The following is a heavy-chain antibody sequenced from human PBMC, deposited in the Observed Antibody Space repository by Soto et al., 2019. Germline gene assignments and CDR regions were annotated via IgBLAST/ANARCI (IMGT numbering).Heavy chain of an antibody. D-gene: IGHD3-16*01. CDR1: GDAMSSNY. V-gene: IGHV4-59*01. CDR3: ARAMGAWGTYYYDYGMDV. Sequence: QVQLQESGPGLVRPSETLSLTWTVSGDAMSSNYWSWIRQPPGKGLEWIWYVYYAGATSYNPSLKSRVTISVDTSKNQFSLKLSSVTAADTAVYYCARAMGAWGTYYYDYGMDVWGQGTTVTVSS. J-gene: IGHJ6*02. CDR2: VYYAGAT.